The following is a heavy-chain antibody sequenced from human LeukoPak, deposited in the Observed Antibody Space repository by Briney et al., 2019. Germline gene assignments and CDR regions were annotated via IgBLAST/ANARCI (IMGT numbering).Heavy chain of an antibody. CDR2: INHSGST. CDR1: GGSFSGYY. J-gene: IGHJ4*02. D-gene: IGHD3-22*01. Sequence: KPSETLSLTCAVYGGSFSGYYWSWIRQPPGKGLEWIGEINHSGSTNYNPSLKSRVTISVDTSKNQFSLKLSSVTAADTAVYYCARFYYDSSGYYLFDYWGQGTLVTVSS. CDR3: ARFYYDSSGYYLFDY. V-gene: IGHV4-34*01.